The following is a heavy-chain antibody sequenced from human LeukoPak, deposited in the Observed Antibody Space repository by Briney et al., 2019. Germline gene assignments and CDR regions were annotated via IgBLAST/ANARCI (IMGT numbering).Heavy chain of an antibody. CDR3: ARCIAAARTTGRDYYGMDV. Sequence: PSETLSLTCTVSGGSISSYYWCWIRQPPGKGLEWIGYIYYSGSTNYNPSLKSRVTISVDTSKNQFSLKLSSVTAADTAVYYCARCIAAARTTGRDYYGMDVWGQGTTVTVSS. CDR1: GGSISSYY. V-gene: IGHV4-59*08. D-gene: IGHD6-13*01. CDR2: IYYSGST. J-gene: IGHJ6*02.